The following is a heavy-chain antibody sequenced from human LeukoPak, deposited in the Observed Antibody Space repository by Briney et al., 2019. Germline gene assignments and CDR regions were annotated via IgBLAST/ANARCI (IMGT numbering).Heavy chain of an antibody. Sequence: ASVKVSCKASGYTFTSYYMHWVRQAPGQGLEWMGIINPSGGSTSYAQKFQGRVTMTRDTSTSTVYMELSSLRSEDTAVCYCARGVYSSSSRYYYYYYYMDVWGKGTTVTVSS. V-gene: IGHV1-46*01. CDR3: ARGVYSSSSRYYYYYYYMDV. D-gene: IGHD6-6*01. J-gene: IGHJ6*03. CDR2: INPSGGST. CDR1: GYTFTSYY.